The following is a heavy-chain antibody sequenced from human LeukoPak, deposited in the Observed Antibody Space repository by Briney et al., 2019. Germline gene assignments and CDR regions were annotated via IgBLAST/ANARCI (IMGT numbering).Heavy chain of an antibody. J-gene: IGHJ6*04. D-gene: IGHD3-10*02. CDR3: AELGITMIGGV. CDR2: ITTSSTYI. CDR1: GFTFSSYN. Sequence: GGSLRLSCAASGFTFSSYNMNWVRQAPGKGPEWVSSITTSSTYIYYADSVKGRFTISRDNAKNSLYLQMDSLRAEDTAVYYCAELGITMIGGVWGKGTTVTISS. V-gene: IGHV3-21*06.